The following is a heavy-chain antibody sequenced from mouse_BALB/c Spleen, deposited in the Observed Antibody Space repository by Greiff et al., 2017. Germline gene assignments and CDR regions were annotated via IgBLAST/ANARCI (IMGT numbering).Heavy chain of an antibody. V-gene: IGHV1-14*01. Sequence: LVESGPELVKPGASVKMSCKASGYTFTSYVMHWVKQKPGQGLEWIGYINPYNDGTKYNEKFKGKATLTSDKSSSTAYMELSSLTSEDSAVYYCARDWGFMDYWGQGTSVTVSS. J-gene: IGHJ4*01. CDR2: INPYNDGT. CDR1: GYTFTSYV. D-gene: IGHD4-1*01. CDR3: ARDWGFMDY.